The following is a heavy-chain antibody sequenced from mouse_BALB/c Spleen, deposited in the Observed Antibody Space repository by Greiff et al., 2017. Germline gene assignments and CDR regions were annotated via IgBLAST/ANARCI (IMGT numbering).Heavy chain of an antibody. Sequence: VQRVESGAELMKPGASVKISCKATGYTFSSYWIEWVKQRPGHGLEWIGEILPGSGSTNYNEKFKGKATFTADTSSNTAYMQLSSLTSEDSAVYYGARSRQLGLSWFAYWGQGTLVTVSA. V-gene: IGHV1-9*01. CDR1: GYTFSSYW. CDR3: ARSRQLGLSWFAY. CDR2: ILPGSGST. D-gene: IGHD3-2*01. J-gene: IGHJ3*01.